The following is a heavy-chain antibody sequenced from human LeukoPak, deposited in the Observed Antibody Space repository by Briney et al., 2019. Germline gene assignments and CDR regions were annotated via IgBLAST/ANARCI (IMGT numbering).Heavy chain of an antibody. CDR3: ARVLHFDWLVYH. Sequence: PGGSLRLSCAASGXTFSSYSMNWVRQAPGKGLEWVSSISSSSSYIYYADSVKGRFTISRDNAKNSLYLQMNSLRAEDTAVYYCARVLHFDWLVYHWGQGTLVTVSS. CDR2: ISSSSSYI. D-gene: IGHD3-9*01. V-gene: IGHV3-21*01. CDR1: GXTFSSYS. J-gene: IGHJ5*02.